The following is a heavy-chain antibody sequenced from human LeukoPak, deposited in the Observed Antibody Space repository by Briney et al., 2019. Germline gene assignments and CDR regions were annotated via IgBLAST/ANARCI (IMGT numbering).Heavy chain of an antibody. CDR1: GGTFSSYA. D-gene: IGHD3-22*01. J-gene: IGHJ4*02. CDR2: IIPIFGTA. V-gene: IGHV1-69*13. Sequence: SVKVSCKASGGTFSSYAISWVRQAPGQGLEWMGGIIPIFGTANYAQKFQGRVTITADESTSTAYMELSSLRSEDTAVYYCARDGSLYYYDSSGYFLYWGQGTLVTVSS. CDR3: ARDGSLYYYDSSGYFLY.